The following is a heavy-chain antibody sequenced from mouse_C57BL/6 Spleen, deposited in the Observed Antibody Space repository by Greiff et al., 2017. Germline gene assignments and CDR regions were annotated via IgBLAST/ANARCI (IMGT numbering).Heavy chain of an antibody. V-gene: IGHV1-82*01. Sequence: QVQLQQSGPELVKPGASVKISCKASGYAFSSSWMNWVKQRPGKGLEWIGRIYPGDGDTNYNGKFKGKATLTADKSSSTAYMQLSSLTSEDSAVYFCARLDVYCFYYWGQGTTLTVSS. J-gene: IGHJ2*01. CDR1: GYAFSSSW. CDR3: ARLDVYCFYY. CDR2: IYPGDGDT. D-gene: IGHD2-3*01.